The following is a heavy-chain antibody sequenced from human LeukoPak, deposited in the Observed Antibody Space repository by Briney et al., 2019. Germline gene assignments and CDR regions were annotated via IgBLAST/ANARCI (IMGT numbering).Heavy chain of an antibody. CDR1: GYSISSGYY. J-gene: IGHJ4*02. D-gene: IGHD2-2*01. CDR3: AIRGYCSSTSCQPWGVVDY. V-gene: IGHV4-38-2*01. CDR2: IYHSGST. Sequence: SETLSLTCAVSGYSISSGYYWGWIRQPPGKGLEWIGSIYHSGSTYYNPSLKSRVTISVDTSKNHFSLKLSSVTAADTAVYYCAIRGYCSSTSCQPWGVVDYWGQGTLVTVSS.